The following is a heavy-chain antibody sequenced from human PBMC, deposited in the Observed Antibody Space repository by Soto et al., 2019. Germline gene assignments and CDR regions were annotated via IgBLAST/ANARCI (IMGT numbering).Heavy chain of an antibody. CDR3: AREAPLGSGRSFDH. CDR1: GGTFSSQS. Sequence: QVQLVQSEAGVKQPGSSVKVSCKASGGTFSSQSFSWVRQAPGQGPEWMGGIMTVFDTTHYAQNFQDRLTISADKSTTTVYMELSSLRSEYTAVDFCAREAPLGSGRSFDHWGHGTLVTVSS. D-gene: IGHD3-10*01. J-gene: IGHJ4*03. CDR2: IMTVFDTT. V-gene: IGHV1-69*06.